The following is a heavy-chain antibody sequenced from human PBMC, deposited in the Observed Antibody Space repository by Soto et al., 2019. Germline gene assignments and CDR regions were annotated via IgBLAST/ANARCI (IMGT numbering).Heavy chain of an antibody. D-gene: IGHD6-19*01. CDR3: ARHYSSGWDYFAY. V-gene: IGHV4-39*01. Sequence: QLQLQESGPGLVKPSETLSLTCNVSGGSIGTRNYYWAWIRQPPGKGLEWIGSLYYSGSTYYNPSLKSRVTISVDTSKTPFSLKVTSVTATDTAVYYCARHYSSGWDYFAYWGQGTLVTVSS. CDR1: GGSIGTRNYY. CDR2: LYYSGST. J-gene: IGHJ4*02.